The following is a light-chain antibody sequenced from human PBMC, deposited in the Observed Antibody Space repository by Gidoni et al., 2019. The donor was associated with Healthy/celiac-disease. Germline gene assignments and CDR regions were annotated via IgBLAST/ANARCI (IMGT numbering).Light chain of an antibody. CDR1: QSVNRN. V-gene: IGKV3-15*01. J-gene: IGKJ2*01. CDR3: QKYNTWPLMYT. CDR2: GAS. Sequence: EIVITKSPATLSVYPVERATPHCRASQSVNRNLAWYQMRTGQAHMLLIYGASTMATGIPARFRGSGSGPEFTLTISSLQSDDFAVYYGQKYNTWPLMYTFGQGTKLEIK.